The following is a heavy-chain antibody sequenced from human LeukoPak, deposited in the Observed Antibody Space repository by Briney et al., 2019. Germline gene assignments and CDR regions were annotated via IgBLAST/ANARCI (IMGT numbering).Heavy chain of an antibody. D-gene: IGHD6-19*01. CDR1: GFTFSSYA. CDR2: ISWNSGSI. V-gene: IGHV3-9*01. CDR3: AKGTRQWLVRFDY. Sequence: PGRSLRLSCAASGFTFSSYAMHWVRQAPGKGLEWVSGISWNSGSIGYADSVKGRFTISRDNAKNSLYLQMNSLRAEDTALYYCAKGTRQWLVRFDYWGQGTLVTVSS. J-gene: IGHJ4*02.